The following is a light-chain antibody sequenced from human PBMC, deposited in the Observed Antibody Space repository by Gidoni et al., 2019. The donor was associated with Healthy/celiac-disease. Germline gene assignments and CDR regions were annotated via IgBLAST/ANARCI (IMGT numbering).Light chain of an antibody. CDR1: ALPKQY. J-gene: IGLJ3*02. CDR2: KDS. V-gene: IGLV3-25*03. Sequence: SYELTQPPSVSVSPGPPARITCSGDALPKQYAYWYQQKPGQAPVLVIYKDSERPSGIPERFSGSSSGTTVTLTISGVQAEDEADYYCQSADSSGTYPVFGGGTKLTVL. CDR3: QSADSSGTYPV.